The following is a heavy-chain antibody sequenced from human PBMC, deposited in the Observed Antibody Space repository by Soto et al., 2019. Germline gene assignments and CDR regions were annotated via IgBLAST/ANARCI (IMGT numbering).Heavy chain of an antibody. Sequence: QITLKESGPTLVTPTQTLTLTCTFSGISLTTTGLGVAWIRQPPGKALEWLTLIYWNDEKRYRPSLRSRLTITKDTSKNQVVLTITDMDPVDTATYYCAHEGFGSDNCFDAWGQGTLVIVSS. CDR2: IYWNDEK. V-gene: IGHV2-5*01. CDR3: AHEGFGSDNCFDA. J-gene: IGHJ5*02. CDR1: GISLTTTGLG. D-gene: IGHD3-10*01.